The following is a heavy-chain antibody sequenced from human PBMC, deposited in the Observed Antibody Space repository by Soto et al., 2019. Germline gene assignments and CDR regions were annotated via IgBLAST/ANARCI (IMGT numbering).Heavy chain of an antibody. J-gene: IGHJ1*01. CDR3: ARHLSTYADYVH. CDR1: GYNFTNYW. CDR2: IWPGDSHT. D-gene: IGHD4-17*01. Sequence: GESLKISCKASGYNFTNYWIGWVRQMPGKGLEWMGIIWPGDSHTKYSPSFQGQVTISADKSISTAYLQWNSLKASDTAMYYCARHLSTYADYVHWGQGTLAPVSS. V-gene: IGHV5-51*01.